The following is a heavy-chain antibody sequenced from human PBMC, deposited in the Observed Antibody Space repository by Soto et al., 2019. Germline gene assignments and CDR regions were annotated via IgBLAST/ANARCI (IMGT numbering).Heavy chain of an antibody. D-gene: IGHD5-12*01. Sequence: EVQLLESGGGLVQPGGSLRLSCAASGFTFSSYAMSWVRQAPGKGLEWVSAISGSGGSTYYADSVKGRFTIPRDNSKNTLYLQMNSLRAEDTAVYYCAKARDSGYDWAPSWGQGNLATVSS. CDR2: ISGSGGST. J-gene: IGHJ4*02. CDR3: AKARDSGYDWAPS. CDR1: GFTFSSYA. V-gene: IGHV3-23*01.